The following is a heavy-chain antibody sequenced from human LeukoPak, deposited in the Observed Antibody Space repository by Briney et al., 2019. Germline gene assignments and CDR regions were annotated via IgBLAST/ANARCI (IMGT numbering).Heavy chain of an antibody. CDR2: IIPILGIA. CDR3: ARERYATIYYYYYGMDV. Sequence: SVKVSCKASGYTFTSYGISWVRQAPGQGLEWMGRIIPILGIANYAQKFQGRVTITADKSTSTAYMELSSLRSEDTAVYYCARERYATIYYYYYGMDVWGQGTTVTVSS. CDR1: GYTFTSYG. V-gene: IGHV1-69*04. D-gene: IGHD5-12*01. J-gene: IGHJ6*02.